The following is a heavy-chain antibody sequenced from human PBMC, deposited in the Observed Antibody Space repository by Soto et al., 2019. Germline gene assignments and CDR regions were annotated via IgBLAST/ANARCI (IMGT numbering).Heavy chain of an antibody. CDR3: AREKGYISGPKNFDS. CDR1: CGSVSSGDYF. Sequence: SETLSLTCTVSCGSVSSGDYFWSWIRQPPGKGLEWIGYIYDSGSSYYNPSLKSRVTMSVDTSKNQFSLKLRSVTAADTAMYYCAREKGYISGPKNFDSWGQGTLVNRLL. D-gene: IGHD5-12*01. V-gene: IGHV4-30-4*01. J-gene: IGHJ4*02. CDR2: IYDSGSS.